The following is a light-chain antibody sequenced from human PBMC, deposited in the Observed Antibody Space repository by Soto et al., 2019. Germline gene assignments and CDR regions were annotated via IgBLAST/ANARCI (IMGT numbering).Light chain of an antibody. CDR3: QQYGSSYPWT. Sequence: VVTQSPGTLSLSPGERATLSCRAIQSVSSSYLAWYQQEPGQAPRLLIYGASSRATGIPDRFSGSGSGTDFTLTISRLEPEDFAVYYCQQYGSSYPWTFGQGTKVDIK. CDR1: QSVSSSY. V-gene: IGKV3-20*01. CDR2: GAS. J-gene: IGKJ1*01.